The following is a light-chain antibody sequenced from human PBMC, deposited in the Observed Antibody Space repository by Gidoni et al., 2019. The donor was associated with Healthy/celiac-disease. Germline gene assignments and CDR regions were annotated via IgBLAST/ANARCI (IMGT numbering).Light chain of an antibody. Sequence: QSVLNQPPSASGTPGQRVTISCSGSSPNIGSNTVNWYQHRPGTAPKLLIYSNNQRPSGVPDRFSGSKSGTSASLAISVLQSEDEADYYCAAWDDSLNGHLVFGGGTKLTVL. J-gene: IGLJ2*01. CDR1: SPNIGSNT. CDR2: SNN. CDR3: AAWDDSLNGHLV. V-gene: IGLV1-44*01.